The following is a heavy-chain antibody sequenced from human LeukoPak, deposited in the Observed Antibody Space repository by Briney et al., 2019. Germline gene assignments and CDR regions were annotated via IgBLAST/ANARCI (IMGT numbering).Heavy chain of an antibody. CDR1: GFTFSSYG. CDR3: ARVRINIANYYFDY. V-gene: IGHV3-21*01. Sequence: GGSLRLSCAASGFTFSSYGMHWVRQAPGKGLEWVSSISSSSSYIYYADSVKGRFTISRDNAKNSLYLQMNSLRAEDTAVYYCARVRINIANYYFDYWGQGTLVTVSS. CDR2: ISSSSSYI. D-gene: IGHD3-16*01. J-gene: IGHJ4*02.